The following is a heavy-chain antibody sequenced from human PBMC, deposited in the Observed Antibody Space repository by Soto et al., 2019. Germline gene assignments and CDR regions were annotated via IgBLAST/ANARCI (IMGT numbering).Heavy chain of an antibody. V-gene: IGHV1-69*01. Sequence: QVQLVQSGAEVKKPGSSVKVSCKASGGTFSSYAISWVRQAPGQGLEWMGGIIPIFGTANYAQKFQGRVTITAEESTSTAYMEVSSLRSEDTAVYYCARDRNYYASSGYYYFDCWGQGTLVTVSS. CDR2: IIPIFGTA. CDR3: ARDRNYYASSGYYYFDC. CDR1: GGTFSSYA. J-gene: IGHJ4*02. D-gene: IGHD3-22*01.